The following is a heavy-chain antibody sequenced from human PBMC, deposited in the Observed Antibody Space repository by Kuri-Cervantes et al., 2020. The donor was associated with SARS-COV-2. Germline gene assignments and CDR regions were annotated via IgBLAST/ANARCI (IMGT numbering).Heavy chain of an antibody. D-gene: IGHD2-2*01. Sequence: GGSLKIPVAASGVTFSSYSMNWVRQAPGKGLEWVSSISSSSSYIYYADSVKSRFTISRDNAKNSLYLQMNSLRAEDTAVYYCAKDSYCSSTSCHNWFDPWGQGTLVTVSS. CDR1: GVTFSSYS. J-gene: IGHJ5*02. CDR3: AKDSYCSSTSCHNWFDP. V-gene: IGHV3-21*01. CDR2: ISSSSSYI.